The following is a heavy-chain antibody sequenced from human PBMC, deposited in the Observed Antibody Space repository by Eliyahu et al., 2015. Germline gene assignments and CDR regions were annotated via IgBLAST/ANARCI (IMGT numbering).Heavy chain of an antibody. Sequence: HVQLQESGPGLVKPSETLSLTCTVSTGFFSXYYWSWIRQPPGKGLEWIGYIYYSGSTNYNPSLKSRVTFSLDMSKNQFSLKMTSVTAADTAIYYCARESHPNYYDRNGFDYWGQGTVVTVSS. CDR1: TGFFSXYY. CDR2: IYYSGST. J-gene: IGHJ4*02. D-gene: IGHD3-22*01. CDR3: ARESHPNYYDRNGFDY. V-gene: IGHV4-59*13.